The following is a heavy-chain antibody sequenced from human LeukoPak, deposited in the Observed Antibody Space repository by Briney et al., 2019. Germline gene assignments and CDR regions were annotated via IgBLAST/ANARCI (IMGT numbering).Heavy chain of an antibody. CDR1: GGTFSSYA. CDR2: IIPIFGTA. CDR3: ASALGSLADY. J-gene: IGHJ4*02. V-gene: IGHV1-69*13. Sequence: ASVKVSCRASGGTFSSYAISWVRQAPGQGLEWMGGIIPIFGTANCAQKFQGRVTITADESTSTAYMELSSLRSEDTAVYYCASALGSLADYWGQGTLVTVSS. D-gene: IGHD7-27*01.